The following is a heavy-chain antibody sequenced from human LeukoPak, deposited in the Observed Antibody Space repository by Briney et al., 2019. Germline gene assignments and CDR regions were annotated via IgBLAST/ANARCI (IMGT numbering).Heavy chain of an antibody. CDR1: GYTFTSYG. Sequence: ASVKVSCKASGYTFTSYGISWVPQAPGQGLEWMGWISAYNGNTNYAQKPQGRVTMTTDTSTSTAYMELRSVRSDDTAVYYCERGGSGWFPDDYWGQGTLVTVSS. D-gene: IGHD6-19*01. CDR2: ISAYNGNT. CDR3: ERGGSGWFPDDY. J-gene: IGHJ4*02. V-gene: IGHV1-18*01.